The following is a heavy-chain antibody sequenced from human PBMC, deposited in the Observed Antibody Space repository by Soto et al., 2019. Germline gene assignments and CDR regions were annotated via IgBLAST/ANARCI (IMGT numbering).Heavy chain of an antibody. Sequence: QVQLVESGGGVVQPGRSLRLSCAASGFTFSSYGMHWVRQAPGKGLEGVAVISYDGSNKYYADSVKGRFTISRDNSKNTLYLEMNSLRAEDTAVYYCAKDRVDGDYEEAFDIWGQGTMVTVSS. CDR1: GFTFSSYG. V-gene: IGHV3-30*18. J-gene: IGHJ3*02. CDR2: ISYDGSNK. D-gene: IGHD4-17*01. CDR3: AKDRVDGDYEEAFDI.